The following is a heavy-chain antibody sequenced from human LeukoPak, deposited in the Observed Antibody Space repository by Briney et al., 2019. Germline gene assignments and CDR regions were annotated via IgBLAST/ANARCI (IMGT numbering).Heavy chain of an antibody. V-gene: IGHV4-30-4*07. CDR1: GGSISSGGYS. D-gene: IGHD3-16*02. CDR2: IYYSGYT. Sequence: SETLSLTCAVSGGSISSGGYSWSWIRQPPGKGLEWIGYIYYSGYTYYNPSPKSRVTISVDTSKNQFSLKLSSVTAADTAVYYCARDGSDYVWGSYRYTFDYWGQGTLVTVSS. CDR3: ARDGSDYVWGSYRYTFDY. J-gene: IGHJ4*02.